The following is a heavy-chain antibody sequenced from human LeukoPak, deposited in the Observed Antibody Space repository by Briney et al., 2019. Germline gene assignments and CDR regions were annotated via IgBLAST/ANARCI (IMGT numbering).Heavy chain of an antibody. J-gene: IGHJ4*02. Sequence: PGGSLRLSCSASGFTFSYYTMHWVRQAPGKGLEYVSAIHSNGGSTYYADSVKGRFTISRDNSKNTLYLQMSSARTEDTAVYYCVKPWEGYSWNYDCWGQGTLVTVSS. CDR1: GFTFSYYT. CDR3: VKPWEGYSWNYDC. V-gene: IGHV3-64D*09. D-gene: IGHD1-7*01. CDR2: IHSNGGST.